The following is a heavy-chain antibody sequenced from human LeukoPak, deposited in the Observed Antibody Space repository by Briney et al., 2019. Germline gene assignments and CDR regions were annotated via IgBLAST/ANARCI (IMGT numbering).Heavy chain of an antibody. D-gene: IGHD3-22*01. V-gene: IGHV4-59*01. CDR3: ARDHYYNSSGYTFRH. J-gene: IGHJ1*01. CDR2: IYYSGST. CDR1: GGSISSYY. Sequence: TSETLSLTCTVSGGSISSYYWSWIRQPPGKGLEWIGYIYYSGSTNYNPSLKSRVTISVDTSKNQFSLKLDSVTAADTAVYYCARDHYYNSSGYTFRHWGQGTLVTVSS.